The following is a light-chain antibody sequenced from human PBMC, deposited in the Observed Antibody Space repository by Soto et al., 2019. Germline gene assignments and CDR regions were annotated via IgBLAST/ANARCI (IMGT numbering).Light chain of an antibody. V-gene: IGKV3-15*01. CDR3: QQYNNWPPWT. CDR1: QSVSSN. CDR2: GAP. J-gene: IGKJ2*02. Sequence: EIVMTQSPATLSVSPGERATLSCRASQSVSSNLAWHQQKPGQAPRLLIYGAPTRSTGIPARFSGSGSGTEFTLTISSLQSEDFAVYYCQQYNNWPPWTFGQGTKLEIK.